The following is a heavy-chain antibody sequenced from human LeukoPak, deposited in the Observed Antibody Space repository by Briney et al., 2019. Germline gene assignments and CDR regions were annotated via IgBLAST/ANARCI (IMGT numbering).Heavy chain of an antibody. D-gene: IGHD6-13*01. CDR1: GFTFSSYG. Sequence: GGSLRLSCAASGFTFSSYGMNWVRQAPGRGLEWVSAIGGSGVTTYYADSVKGRFTISRDNSKNTLFLQMNSLRAEDTAVYYCAKTVTAAGTNFWGQGTLVTVSS. J-gene: IGHJ4*02. CDR2: IGGSGVTT. V-gene: IGHV3-23*01. CDR3: AKTVTAAGTNF.